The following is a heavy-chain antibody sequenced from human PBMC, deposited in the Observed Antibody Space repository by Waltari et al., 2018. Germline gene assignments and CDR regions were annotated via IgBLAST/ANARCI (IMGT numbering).Heavy chain of an antibody. V-gene: IGHV1-18*04. Sequence: QVQLVQSGAEVKKPGASVKVSCKASGYTFTNYHMHWVRRAPGRGLEWRGWISAYDGSTEYAQIFQGRISMTTDTSTRTAYMELRGLTSDDSAAYYCARLAHHGVSGGDFWGQGTLVTVSS. CDR1: GYTFTNYH. J-gene: IGHJ4*02. CDR3: ARLAHHGVSGGDF. CDR2: ISAYDGST. D-gene: IGHD3-10*01.